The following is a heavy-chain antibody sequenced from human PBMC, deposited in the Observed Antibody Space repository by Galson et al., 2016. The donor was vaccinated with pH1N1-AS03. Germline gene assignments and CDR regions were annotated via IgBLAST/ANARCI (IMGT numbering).Heavy chain of an antibody. J-gene: IGHJ4*02. CDR1: GFTFSDYY. Sequence: SVKVSCKASGFTFSDYYVLWVRQVPGKELQWMGIINLQGGGTAYAQSFRGRATMTRDTSTNTIFVEMRALKSDDSALYYCARARAFLPPTDWGQGTLITVSS. V-gene: IGHV1-46*01. D-gene: IGHD3-3*02. CDR3: ARARAFLPPTD. CDR2: INLQGGGT.